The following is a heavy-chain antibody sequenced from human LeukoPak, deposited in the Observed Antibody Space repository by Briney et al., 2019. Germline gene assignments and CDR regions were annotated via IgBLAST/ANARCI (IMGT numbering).Heavy chain of an antibody. CDR2: ISYDGSNK. D-gene: IGHD2-15*01. CDR3: AKDLVVVAFISGVDY. Sequence: GGSLRLSCAASGFTFSSYAMHWVRQAPGKGLEWVAVISYDGSNKYYADSVKGRFTISRDNSKNTLYLQMNSLRAEDTAVYYCAKDLVVVAFISGVDYWGQGTLVTVSS. V-gene: IGHV3-30-3*01. CDR1: GFTFSSYA. J-gene: IGHJ4*02.